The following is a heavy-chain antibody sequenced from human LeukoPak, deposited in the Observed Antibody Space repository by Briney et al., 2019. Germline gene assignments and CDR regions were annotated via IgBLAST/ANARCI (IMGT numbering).Heavy chain of an antibody. CDR2: ISSSGSTI. CDR1: GFTFSSYE. D-gene: IGHD2/OR15-2a*01. CDR3: ARDLGPVSFDY. V-gene: IGHV3-48*03. Sequence: GGSLRLSCAASGFTFSSYEMNWVRQAPGKGLEWVSYISSSGSTIYYADSVKGRFTISRDNAKNSLYLQMNSLRAEDTAVYYCARDLGPVSFDYWGQGTLVTVSS. J-gene: IGHJ4*02.